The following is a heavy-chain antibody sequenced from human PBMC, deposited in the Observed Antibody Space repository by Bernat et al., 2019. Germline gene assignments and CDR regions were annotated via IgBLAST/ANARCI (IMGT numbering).Heavy chain of an antibody. J-gene: IGHJ5*02. CDR3: ARGNLGGWFDP. V-gene: IGHV3-23*01. Sequence: EVQLLESGGGLVQPGGSLRLSCAASGFTFSSYAMTWVRQAPGKGLEWVSAISGSGGSTYYADSVKGRFTISRDNAKNTLFLQMNSLRAEDTAVYYCARGNLGGWFDPWGQGTLVTVSS. CDR1: GFTFSSYA. CDR2: ISGSGGST. D-gene: IGHD3-10*01.